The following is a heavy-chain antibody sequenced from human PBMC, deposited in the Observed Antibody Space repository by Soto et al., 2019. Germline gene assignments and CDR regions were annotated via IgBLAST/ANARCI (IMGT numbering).Heavy chain of an antibody. CDR1: GYTFTSYD. J-gene: IGHJ6*02. Sequence: QVQLVQSGAEVKKPGASVKVSCKASGYTFTSYDINWVRQATGQGLEWMGWMNPNSGNTGYAQKFQGRVTMTRNTSVSTAYVELSSLSSEDTAVYYCARAPGISEVFYYYYGMDVWGQGTTVTVSS. V-gene: IGHV1-8*01. CDR3: ARAPGISEVFYYYYGMDV. CDR2: MNPNSGNT. D-gene: IGHD1-1*01.